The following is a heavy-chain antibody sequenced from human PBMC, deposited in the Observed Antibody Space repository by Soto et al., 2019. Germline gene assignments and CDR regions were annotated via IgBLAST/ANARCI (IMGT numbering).Heavy chain of an antibody. Sequence: GASVKVSCKASGGTFSSYAISWVRQAPGQGPEWMGGIIPIFGTANYAQKFQGRVTITADESTSTAYMELSSLRSEDTAVYYCARENTVVINWFDPWGQGTLVTVSS. D-gene: IGHD2-15*01. CDR2: IIPIFGTA. CDR3: ARENTVVINWFDP. V-gene: IGHV1-69*13. J-gene: IGHJ5*02. CDR1: GGTFSSYA.